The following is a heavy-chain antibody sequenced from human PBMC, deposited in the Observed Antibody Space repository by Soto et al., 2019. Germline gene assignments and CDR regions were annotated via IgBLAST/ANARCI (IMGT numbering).Heavy chain of an antibody. V-gene: IGHV1-69*01. CDR2: IIPIFGTA. D-gene: IGHD3-3*01. Sequence: QVQLVQSGAEVKKPGSSVKVSCKASGGTFSSYAISWVRQAPGQGLEWMGGIIPIFGTANYAQKFQGRVTITADESTGTAYMELSSLRSEDTAVYYCARDRYDFWSGYKRGYYGMDVWGQGTTVTVSS. CDR3: ARDRYDFWSGYKRGYYGMDV. CDR1: GGTFSSYA. J-gene: IGHJ6*02.